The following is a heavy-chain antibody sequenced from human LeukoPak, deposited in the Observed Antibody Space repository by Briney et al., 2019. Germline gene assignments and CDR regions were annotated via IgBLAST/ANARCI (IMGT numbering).Heavy chain of an antibody. CDR3: ASILRSSSGYYFDY. Sequence: PGGSLRLSCGASGFTFSSYWMHWVRQAPGKGLVWVSRINNDGSSRSYADSVKGRFTVSRDNAKNTLYLQMNSLRAEDTAVYYCASILRSSSGYYFDYWGQGTLVTVSS. D-gene: IGHD3-10*01. V-gene: IGHV3-74*01. CDR2: INNDGSSR. CDR1: GFTFSSYW. J-gene: IGHJ4*02.